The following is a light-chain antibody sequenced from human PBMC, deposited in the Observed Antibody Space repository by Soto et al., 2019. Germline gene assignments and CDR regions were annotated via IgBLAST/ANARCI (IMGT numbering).Light chain of an antibody. CDR3: LQYDTSPFT. CDR2: DAS. Sequence: EIVLTQSPATLSLSPGERATLSCRASQSVSSYLAWYQQKPGQAPRLLIYDASNRATGIPARFSGSGSGTDFTLTISRLEPEDFAVYYCLQYDTSPFTFGPGTKVDIK. J-gene: IGKJ3*01. CDR1: QSVSSY. V-gene: IGKV3-11*01.